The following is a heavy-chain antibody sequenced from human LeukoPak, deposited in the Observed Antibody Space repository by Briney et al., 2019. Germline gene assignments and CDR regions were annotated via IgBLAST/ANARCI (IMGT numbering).Heavy chain of an antibody. CDR1: GYNSISYW. CDR2: LYPSNSDI. J-gene: IGHJ3*02. CDR3: ATTHGYGDALDT. D-gene: IGHD1-1*01. V-gene: IGHV5-51*01. Sequence: PGESLKISCNGSGYNSISYWIGWVRQVPGKGLEWMGFLYPSNSDIRYSPSSRGQVTVSADRSVSTAYDKWSNLKDSDITMYYGATTHGYGDALDTWGHGTMVTVSS.